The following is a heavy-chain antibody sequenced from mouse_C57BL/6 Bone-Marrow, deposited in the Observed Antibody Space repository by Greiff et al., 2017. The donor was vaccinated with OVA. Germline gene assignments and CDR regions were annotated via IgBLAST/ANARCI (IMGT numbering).Heavy chain of an antibody. V-gene: IGHV5-12*01. Sequence: EVMLVESGGGLVQPGGSLKLSCAASGFTFSDYYMYWVRQTPEKRLEWVAYISNGGGSTYYPDTVKGRFTISRDNAKNTLYLQMSRLKSEDTAMYYSARHDYGSSYGYFDVWGTGTTVTVSS. CDR1: GFTFSDYY. D-gene: IGHD1-1*01. CDR3: ARHDYGSSYGYFDV. J-gene: IGHJ1*03. CDR2: ISNGGGST.